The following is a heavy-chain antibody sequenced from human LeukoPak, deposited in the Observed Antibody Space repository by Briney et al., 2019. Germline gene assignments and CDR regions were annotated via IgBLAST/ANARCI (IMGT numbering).Heavy chain of an antibody. Sequence: SETLSLTCTVSGGSISSGGYYWSWIRQPPGKGLEWIGEINHSGSTNYNPSLKSRVTISVDTSKNQFSLKLSSVTAADTAVYYCARGAVVITYWGQGTLVTVSS. J-gene: IGHJ4*02. CDR1: GGSISSGGYY. CDR3: ARGAVVITY. V-gene: IGHV4-39*07. D-gene: IGHD3-22*01. CDR2: INHSGST.